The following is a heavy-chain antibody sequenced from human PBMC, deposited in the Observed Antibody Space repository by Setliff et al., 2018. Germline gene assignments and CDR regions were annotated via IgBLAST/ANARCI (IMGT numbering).Heavy chain of an antibody. V-gene: IGHV3-7*01. Sequence: GGSLRLSCAASGFTFGSLWMAWVSQTPGKGLEWVANINEYGSAKFYVDSVLGRFTISSDNAHGSLYLHMNSLRVEDTAVYFCARDVYDFRTGLGGPWGQGTRVTVSS. CDR3: ARDVYDFRTGLGGP. J-gene: IGHJ5*02. D-gene: IGHD3-3*01. CDR2: INEYGSAK. CDR1: GFTFGSLW.